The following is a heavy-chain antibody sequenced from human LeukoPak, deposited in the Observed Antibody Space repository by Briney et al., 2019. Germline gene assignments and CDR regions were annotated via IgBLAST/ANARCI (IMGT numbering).Heavy chain of an antibody. V-gene: IGHV1-46*01. Sequence: GASVKVSCKASGYTFTSYYMHWVRQAPGQGLEWMGIINPSGGSTSYAQKFQGRVTMTRDTSTSTVYMELSSLRSEDTAVYYCARGEAYCSGGSRYSSYYYFDYWGQGTLVTVSS. CDR3: ARGEAYCSGGSRYSSYYYFDY. CDR2: INPSGGST. J-gene: IGHJ4*02. CDR1: GYTFTSYY. D-gene: IGHD2-15*01.